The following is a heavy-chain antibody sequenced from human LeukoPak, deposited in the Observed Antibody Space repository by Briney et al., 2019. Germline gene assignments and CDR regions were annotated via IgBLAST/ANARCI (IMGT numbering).Heavy chain of an antibody. J-gene: IGHJ4*02. D-gene: IGHD3-16*01. CDR2: IYTSGST. Sequence: SETLSLTCTVSGGSISSYYWSWIRQPAGKGLEWIWRIYTSGSTNYNPSLTSRVTMSVDTSKNQFSLKLSSVTAADTAVFYCARGLSKYYFDYWGQGTLVTVSS. CDR1: GGSISSYY. CDR3: ARGLSKYYFDY. V-gene: IGHV4-4*07.